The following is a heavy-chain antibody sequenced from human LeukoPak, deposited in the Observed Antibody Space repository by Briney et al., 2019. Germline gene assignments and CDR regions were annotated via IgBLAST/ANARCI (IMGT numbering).Heavy chain of an antibody. J-gene: IGHJ6*02. V-gene: IGHV5-51*01. CDR2: IYPGDSDT. CDR1: GYSFTSYW. Sequence: GESLKISCKGSGYSFTSYWIGWVRQMPGKGLEWMGIIYPGDSDTRYSPSFQGQVTISADKSISTAYLQWSSLKASDTAMYYCASRGYSYGKNYYYGMDVWGQGTTVTVSS. CDR3: ASRGYSYGKNYYYGMDV. D-gene: IGHD5-18*01.